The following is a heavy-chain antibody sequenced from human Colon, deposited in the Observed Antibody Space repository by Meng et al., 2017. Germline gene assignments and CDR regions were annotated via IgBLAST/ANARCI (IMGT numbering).Heavy chain of an antibody. CDR3: ARGGGLLWFGEPNNWFDP. D-gene: IGHD3-10*01. CDR2: IKQDGSEK. J-gene: IGHJ5*02. Sequence: GESLKIFCAASGFTLCSHWMSWVRQGPGKGLEWVANIKQDGSEKYYVDSVKGRFTISRDNAQNSLYLQMNSLRAEDTAVYYCARGGGLLWFGEPNNWFDPWGQGTLVTVSS. V-gene: IGHV3-7*01. CDR1: GFTLCSHW.